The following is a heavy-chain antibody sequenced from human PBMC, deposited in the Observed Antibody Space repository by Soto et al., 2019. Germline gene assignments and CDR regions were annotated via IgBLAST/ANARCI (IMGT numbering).Heavy chain of an antibody. V-gene: IGHV4-38-2*01. D-gene: IGHD6-25*01. CDR2: IFHTGST. Sequence: PSETLSLTCAVSGYSISSSHSWGWIRQPPGKGLEWIGSIFHTGSTYYNPSLKSRVTLSVDTSKNQFSLKLSSVTAADTAVYFCATLPRLDGMDVWGQGTTVTVSS. J-gene: IGHJ6*02. CDR1: GYSISSSHS. CDR3: ATLPRLDGMDV.